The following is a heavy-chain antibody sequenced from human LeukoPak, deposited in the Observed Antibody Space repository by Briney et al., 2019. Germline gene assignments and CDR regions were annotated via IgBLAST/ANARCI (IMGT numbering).Heavy chain of an antibody. CDR1: GYTFTSYD. CDR2: INAGNGNT. Sequence: GASVKVSCKASGYTFTSYDINWVRQAPGQRLEWMGWINAGNGNTKYSQKFQGRVTITRDTSASTAYMELSSLRSEDTAVYYCARGPQDYYGSGSSFDYWCQGTLVTVSS. J-gene: IGHJ4*02. CDR3: ARGPQDYYGSGSSFDY. D-gene: IGHD3-10*01. V-gene: IGHV1-3*01.